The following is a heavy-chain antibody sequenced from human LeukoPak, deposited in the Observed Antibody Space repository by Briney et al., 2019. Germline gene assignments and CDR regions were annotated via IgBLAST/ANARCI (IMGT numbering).Heavy chain of an antibody. CDR2: ISWNSGSI. CDR1: GFTFDDYA. Sequence: PGGSLRLSCAASGFTFDDYAMHWVRQAPGKGLESVSGISWNSGSIGYADSVKGRFTISRDNAKNSLYLQMNSLRAEDTALYYCAKASLGYCSGGSCFFDYWGQGTLVTVSS. J-gene: IGHJ4*02. CDR3: AKASLGYCSGGSCFFDY. D-gene: IGHD2-15*01. V-gene: IGHV3-9*01.